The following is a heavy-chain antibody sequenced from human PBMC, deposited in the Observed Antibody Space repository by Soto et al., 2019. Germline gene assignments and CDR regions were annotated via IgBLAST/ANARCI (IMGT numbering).Heavy chain of an antibody. CDR3: ARVLDHIAVAGTADY. J-gene: IGHJ4*02. V-gene: IGHV1-3*01. D-gene: IGHD6-19*01. CDR2: INAGNGNT. CDR1: GYTFTSYA. Sequence: QVQLVQSGAEVKKPGASVKVSCKASGYTFTSYAMHWVRQAPGQRLEWMGWINAGNGNTKYSQKFQGRVTITRDTSASTAYMELSSLRSEDTAVYYCARVLDHIAVAGTADYWGQGTLVTVSS.